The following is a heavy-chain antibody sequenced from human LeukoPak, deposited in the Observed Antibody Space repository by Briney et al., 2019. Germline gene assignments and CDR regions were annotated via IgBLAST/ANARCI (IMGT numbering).Heavy chain of an antibody. CDR3: ARSTGRGTSGRYYWYFDL. V-gene: IGHV1-46*02. CDR2: INPSSGIT. CDR1: GYTFNRYY. Sequence: ASVKVSCKASGYTFNRYYIHWVRQAPGQGLEWMGIINPSSGITSYAEKFQGRVTMTRDMSSTTVYMELTSLRSEDTAIYYCARSTGRGTSGRYYWYFDLWGRGTLVTVSS. D-gene: IGHD1-26*01. J-gene: IGHJ2*01.